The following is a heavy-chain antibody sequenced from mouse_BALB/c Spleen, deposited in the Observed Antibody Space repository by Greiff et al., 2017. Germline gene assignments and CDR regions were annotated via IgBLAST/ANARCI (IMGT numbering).Heavy chain of an antibody. J-gene: IGHJ4*01. CDR1: GFTFSSYW. D-gene: IGHD1-2*01. V-gene: IGHV6-6*02. CDR3: TRNYYGSSMDY. CDR2: IRLKSDNYAT. Sequence: EVKLVESGGGLVQPGGSMKLSCVASGFTFSSYWMSWVRQSPEKGLEWVAEIRLKSDNYATHYAESVKGKFTISRDDSKSRLYLQMNSLRAEDTGIYYCTRNYYGSSMDYWGQGTSVTVSS.